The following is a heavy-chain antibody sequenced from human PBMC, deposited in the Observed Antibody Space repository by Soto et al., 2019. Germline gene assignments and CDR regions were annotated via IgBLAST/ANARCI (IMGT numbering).Heavy chain of an antibody. CDR1: GGTFSNYA. V-gene: IGHV1-69*12. Sequence: QVQLVQSGAEVKKPGSSVKVSCKASGGTFSNYAITWVRQAPGQGLEWMGGIIPFFVTANYAQKFQGRVTITADDSTSTAYMEQSSPTSEDTAVYCCARETAGVKAAMRGGYYYGMDVWGQGTPVTVSS. CDR2: IIPFFVTA. J-gene: IGHJ6*02. D-gene: IGHD2-2*01. CDR3: ARETAGVKAAMRGGYYYGMDV.